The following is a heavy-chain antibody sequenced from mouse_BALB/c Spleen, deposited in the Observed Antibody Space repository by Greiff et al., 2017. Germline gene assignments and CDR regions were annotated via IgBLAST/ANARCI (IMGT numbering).Heavy chain of an antibody. CDR1: GFTFSDYY. J-gene: IGHJ4*01. CDR3: ARASYYRYDDDGYAMDY. CDR2: ISDGGSYT. Sequence: EVKLVESGGGLVKPGGSLKLSCAASGFTFSDYYMYWVRQTPEKRLEWVATISDGGSYTYYPDSVKGRFTISRDNAKNNLYLQMSSLKSEDTAMYYCARASYYRYDDDGYAMDYWGQGTSVTVSS. V-gene: IGHV5-4*02. D-gene: IGHD2-14*01.